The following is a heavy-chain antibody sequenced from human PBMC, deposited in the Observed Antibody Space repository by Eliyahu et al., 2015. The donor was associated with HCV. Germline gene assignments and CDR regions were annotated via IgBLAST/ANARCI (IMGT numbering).Heavy chain of an antibody. CDR1: GFXFXXHX. V-gene: IGHV3-23*01. CDR3: AKDPSYCSGGSCRYYFDY. D-gene: IGHD2-15*01. CDR2: ISGSGGFT. Sequence: EVQLLESGGGLVQPGGSLRLSCAASGFXFXXHXLSWVRQAPGKGLGWVSAISGSGGFTYYADSVKGRFTISRDNSKNTLYLQMNSLRAEDTAVYYCAKDPSYCSGGSCRYYFDYWGQGTLVTVSS. J-gene: IGHJ4*02.